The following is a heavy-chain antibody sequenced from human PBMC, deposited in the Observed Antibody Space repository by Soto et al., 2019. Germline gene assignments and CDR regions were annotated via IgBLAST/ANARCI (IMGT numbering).Heavy chain of an antibody. V-gene: IGHV1-46*03. J-gene: IGHJ3*02. CDR3: ARRANYYDSSGYYRSLGPDDAFDI. CDR1: GYTLTELS. CDR2: INPSGGST. Sequence: ASVKVSCKVSGYTLTELSMPWVRQAPGQGLEWMGIINPSGGSTSYAQKFQGRVTMTRDTSTSTVYMELSSLRSEDTAVYYCARRANYYDSSGYYRSLGPDDAFDIWGQGTMVTVSS. D-gene: IGHD3-22*01.